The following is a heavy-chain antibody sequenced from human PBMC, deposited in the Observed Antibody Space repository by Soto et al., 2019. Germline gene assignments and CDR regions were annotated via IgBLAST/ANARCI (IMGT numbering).Heavy chain of an antibody. CDR1: GGSISSGDYY. V-gene: IGHV4-30-4*01. CDR3: ARAHVDTAMAFDY. J-gene: IGHJ4*02. D-gene: IGHD5-18*01. Sequence: SETLSLTCTVSGGSISSGDYYWSWIRQPPGKGLEWIGYIYYSGSTYYNPSLKSRVTISVDTPKNQFSLKLSSVTAAVSAVYYCARAHVDTAMAFDYWGQGTLVTVSS. CDR2: IYYSGST.